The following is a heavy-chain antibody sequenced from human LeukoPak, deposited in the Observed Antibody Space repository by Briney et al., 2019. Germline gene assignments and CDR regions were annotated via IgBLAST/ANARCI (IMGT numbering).Heavy chain of an antibody. V-gene: IGHV3-30*04. CDR1: GFTFSSYA. CDR2: ISYDGSNK. CDR3: ARGRSITMIVVVII. J-gene: IGHJ3*02. Sequence: GGSLRLSCAASGFTFSSYAMHWVRQAPGKGLEWVAVISYDGSNKYYADSVKGRFTVSRDNSKNTLYLQMNSLRAEDTAVYYCARGRSITMIVVVIIWGQGTMVTVSS. D-gene: IGHD3-22*01.